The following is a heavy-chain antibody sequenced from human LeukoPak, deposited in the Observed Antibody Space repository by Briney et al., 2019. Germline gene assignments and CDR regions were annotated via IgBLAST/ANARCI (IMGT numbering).Heavy chain of an antibody. CDR3: ARDYYDSSQFNWFDP. J-gene: IGHJ5*02. CDR2: INHSGST. Sequence: SETLSLTCAVYGGSFSGYYWSWIRQPPGKGLEWIGEINHSGSTYYNPSLKSRVTISVDTSKNQFSLKLSSVTAADTAVYYCARDYYDSSQFNWFDPWGQGTLVSVSS. D-gene: IGHD3-22*01. V-gene: IGHV4-34*01. CDR1: GGSFSGYY.